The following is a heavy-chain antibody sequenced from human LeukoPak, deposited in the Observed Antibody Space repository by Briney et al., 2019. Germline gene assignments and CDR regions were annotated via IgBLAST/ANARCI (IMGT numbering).Heavy chain of an antibody. J-gene: IGHJ3*02. D-gene: IGHD3-22*01. CDR1: GYSFTEYY. CDR3: AREYYYDSSGYYRGSNAFDI. V-gene: IGHV1-2*02. Sequence: AAVTVACQTCGYSFTEYYKEWVRQAPGQGLEWMGGRNPNRDGTKYAQKFQGRVNMTRDTSISTAYMELSRLRSDDTAVYYCAREYYYDSSGYYRGSNAFDIWGQGTMVTVSS. CDR2: RNPNRDGT.